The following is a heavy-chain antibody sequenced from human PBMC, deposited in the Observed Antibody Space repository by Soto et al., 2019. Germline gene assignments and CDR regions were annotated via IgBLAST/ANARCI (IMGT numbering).Heavy chain of an antibody. J-gene: IGHJ3*02. Sequence: SLRVSCAASGFTFSGSAMHWVRQASGKGLEWVGRIRSKANSYATAYAASVKGRFTISRDDSKNTAYLQMNSLKTEDTAVYYCTSGPEAFDIWGQGTMVTVSS. V-gene: IGHV3-73*01. CDR2: IRSKANSYAT. CDR1: GFTFSGSA. CDR3: TSGPEAFDI.